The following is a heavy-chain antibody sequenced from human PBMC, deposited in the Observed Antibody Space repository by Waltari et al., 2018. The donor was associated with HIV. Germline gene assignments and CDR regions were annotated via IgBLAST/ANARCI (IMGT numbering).Heavy chain of an antibody. CDR3: ARGGNGYAYGDYYYFGMDV. Sequence: QVHLQESGPGLVKPSETLSLTCTVSGGSITHYYWSWIRQPPGKGLEWVGYIHSSGRTTYNPSLNSRVTMSVATSKNQFSLNLSSVTTADTAVYYCARGGNGYAYGDYYYFGMDVWGQGTTVTVSS. J-gene: IGHJ6*02. V-gene: IGHV4-59*01. CDR2: IHSSGRT. CDR1: GGSITHYY. D-gene: IGHD5-18*01.